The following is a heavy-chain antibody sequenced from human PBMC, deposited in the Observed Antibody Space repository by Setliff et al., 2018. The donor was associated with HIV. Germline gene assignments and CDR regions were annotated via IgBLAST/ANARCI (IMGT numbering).Heavy chain of an antibody. CDR2: IKQDGSEK. CDR3: ARDAPYTSSWLYYSYYYGLDV. D-gene: IGHD6-13*01. Sequence: PGESLKISCAASGFTFSNFWMSWVRQAPGKGLEWVANIKQDGSEKYYVGSVKGRFTISRDNANNSLYLQMNSLRAEDTALYYCARDAPYTSSWLYYSYYYGLDVWGQGTTVTVSS. CDR1: GFTFSNFW. J-gene: IGHJ6*02. V-gene: IGHV3-7*01.